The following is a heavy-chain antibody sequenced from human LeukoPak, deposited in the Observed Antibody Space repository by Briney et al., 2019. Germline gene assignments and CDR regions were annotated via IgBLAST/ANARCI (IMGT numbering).Heavy chain of an antibody. J-gene: IGHJ6*03. Sequence: GASVKVSCKASGGTFSSYAISWVRQAPGQGLEWMGGIIPIFGTANYAQKFQGRVTITTDESTSTAYMELRSLRSEDTAVYYCARGLIAARAYYMDVWGKGTTVTVSS. V-gene: IGHV1-69*05. D-gene: IGHD6-6*01. CDR1: GGTFSSYA. CDR3: ARGLIAARAYYMDV. CDR2: IIPIFGTA.